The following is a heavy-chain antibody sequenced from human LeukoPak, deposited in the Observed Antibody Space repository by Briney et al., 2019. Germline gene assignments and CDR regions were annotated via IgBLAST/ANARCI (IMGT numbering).Heavy chain of an antibody. V-gene: IGHV3-21*01. CDR3: ARESGSWYYCSSFSCLFLDS. D-gene: IGHD2-2*01. Sequence: GGSLRLSCAASGFTFSSYSLNWVRQAPGKGLEWVSSITASSNYIYYADSVKGRFTISRDNAKNSLHLQMNSLRADDTAVYYCARESGSWYYCSSFSCLFLDSWGQGTLVTVSS. J-gene: IGHJ4*02. CDR2: ITASSNYI. CDR1: GFTFSSYS.